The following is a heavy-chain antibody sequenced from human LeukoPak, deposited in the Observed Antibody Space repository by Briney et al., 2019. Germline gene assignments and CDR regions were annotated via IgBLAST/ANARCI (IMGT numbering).Heavy chain of an antibody. D-gene: IGHD2-21*02. CDR2: IYYSGST. CDR1: RGSINSHY. J-gene: IGHJ4*02. V-gene: IGHV4-59*11. Sequence: SQTLSLTCTVSRGSINSHYWSWIRQPPGKGLEWIGYIYYSGSTNYNPSLKSRVTISVDTSKNQFSLKLSSVTAADTAIYYCARAGYCGTNCYFGDWGQGTLVTVSS. CDR3: ARAGYCGTNCYFGD.